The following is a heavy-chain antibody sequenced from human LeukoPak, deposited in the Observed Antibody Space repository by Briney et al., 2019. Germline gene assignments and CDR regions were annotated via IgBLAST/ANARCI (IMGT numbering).Heavy chain of an antibody. Sequence: GGSLRLSCAASGFTFSSYSMNWVRQAPGKGLEWVSSISSSSSYIYYADSVKGRFTISRDNAKNSLYLQMNSLRAEDTAVYYCARDSSSWHLRGGFDPWGQGTLVTVSS. CDR1: GFTFSSYS. CDR2: ISSSSSYI. CDR3: ARDSSSWHLRGGFDP. V-gene: IGHV3-21*01. D-gene: IGHD6-13*01. J-gene: IGHJ5*02.